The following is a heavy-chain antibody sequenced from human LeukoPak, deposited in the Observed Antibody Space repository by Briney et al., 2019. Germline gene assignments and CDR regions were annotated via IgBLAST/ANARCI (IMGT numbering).Heavy chain of an antibody. CDR1: GFSFNTYN. Sequence: GGSLRLSCAASGFSFNTYNMNWARQAPGKGLEWISSITTRSAYTFYADSVRGRFTISRDDAKNSLYLQMNSLRSDDTAVYYCAGDPYSGAYGDSYYYYMDVWGKGTTVTISS. J-gene: IGHJ6*03. V-gene: IGHV3-21*01. CDR2: ITTRSAYT. CDR3: AGDPYSGAYGDSYYYYMDV. D-gene: IGHD1-26*01.